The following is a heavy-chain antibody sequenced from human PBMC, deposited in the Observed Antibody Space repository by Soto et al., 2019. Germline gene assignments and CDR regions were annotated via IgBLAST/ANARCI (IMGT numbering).Heavy chain of an antibody. CDR1: GGSISSYY. CDR2: XYXXXGX. V-gene: IGHV4-59*01. CDR3: ARYYYGMDV. Sequence: ETRSLSCTVSGGSISSYYGSCIRQPPGXGLAXIXYXYXXXGXXXXPSLKSRVTISVDTSKNQFSLKLSSVPAADTAVYYCARYYYGMDVWGQGTTVTVSS. J-gene: IGHJ6*02.